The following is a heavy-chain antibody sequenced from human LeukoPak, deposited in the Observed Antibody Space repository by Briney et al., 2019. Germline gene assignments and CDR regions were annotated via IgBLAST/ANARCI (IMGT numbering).Heavy chain of an antibody. Sequence: PGGSLRLSCAASGFTFSAYAMYWVRQAPGKGLEWVSHISYSGGDTTKYADSVKGRFTISRDNSRNTVYLQMNSLRAEDTAVYYCAKDWTGSYYALGYWGQGTLVTVSS. J-gene: IGHJ4*02. CDR3: AKDWTGSYYALGY. CDR1: GFTFSAYA. CDR2: ISYSGGDTT. D-gene: IGHD3-10*01. V-gene: IGHV3-23*01.